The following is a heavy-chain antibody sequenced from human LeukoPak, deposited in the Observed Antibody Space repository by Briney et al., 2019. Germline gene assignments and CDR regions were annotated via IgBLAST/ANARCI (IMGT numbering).Heavy chain of an antibody. V-gene: IGHV4-39*07. CDR3: ARDLVAAAGGYFDY. CDR1: GGSIINSNYY. D-gene: IGHD6-13*01. Sequence: SETLSLTCTVSGGSIINSNYYWAWIRQPPGKGLEWIGSIYTSGSTNYNPSLKSRVTMSVDTSKNHFSLKLSSVTAADTAVYYCARDLVAAAGGYFDYWGQGTLVTVSS. CDR2: IYTSGST. J-gene: IGHJ4*02.